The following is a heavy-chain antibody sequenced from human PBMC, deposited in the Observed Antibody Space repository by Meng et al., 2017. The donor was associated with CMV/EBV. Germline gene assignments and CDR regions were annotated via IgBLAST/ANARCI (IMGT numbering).Heavy chain of an antibody. D-gene: IGHD5/OR15-5a*01. Sequence: GVLRLSCAASGFTFSSYAMSWVRQAPGKGLEWVSVIYSGGSSTYYADSVKGRFTISRDNSKNTLYLQMNSLRAEDTAVYYCAKTSVDYFDYWGQGTLVTVSS. CDR2: IYSGGSST. CDR1: GFTFSSYA. CDR3: AKTSVDYFDY. J-gene: IGHJ4*02. V-gene: IGHV3-23*03.